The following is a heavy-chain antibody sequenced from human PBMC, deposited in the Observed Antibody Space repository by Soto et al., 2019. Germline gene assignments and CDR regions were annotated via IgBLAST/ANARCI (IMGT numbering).Heavy chain of an antibody. CDR3: ARDVGESMVRGVIIMALDAFDI. J-gene: IGHJ3*02. D-gene: IGHD3-10*01. V-gene: IGHV5-51*01. Sequence: GESLKISCKGSGYSFTTYWIGWVRQMPVKGLEWMGIIYPGDSDTRYSPSFRGQVTISADKSISTAYLQWNGLKASDTAMYYCARDVGESMVRGVIIMALDAFDIWGQGTMVTVSS. CDR2: IYPGDSDT. CDR1: GYSFTTYW.